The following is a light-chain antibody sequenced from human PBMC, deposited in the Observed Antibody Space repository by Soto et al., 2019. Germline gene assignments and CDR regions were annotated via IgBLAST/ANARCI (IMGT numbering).Light chain of an antibody. CDR2: GVF. J-gene: IGKJ5*01. Sequence: IVMTQSRATLSVSPVERATLSFGASQSVSSNLAWYQQKPGQAPRLLMYGVFTRATGIPARVSGSGSGTEFTLTINSLQADDFATYYCQQHNSFSITFGQGTRLEIK. V-gene: IGKV3-15*01. CDR1: QSVSSN. CDR3: QQHNSFSIT.